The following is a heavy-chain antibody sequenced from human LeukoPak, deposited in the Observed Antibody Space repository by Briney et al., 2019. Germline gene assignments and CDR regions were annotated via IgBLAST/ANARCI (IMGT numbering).Heavy chain of an antibody. J-gene: IGHJ4*02. Sequence: SETLSLTCSVSGGSISSYYWSWIRQPPGKGLEWIGYIYYTGSTSYNPSLKSRVTISLDTSKNQFSLKLNSVTAADTAVYYCARELCSTTTCYFDYWGQGTLVTVSS. CDR2: IYYTGST. CDR1: GGSISSYY. D-gene: IGHD2-2*01. V-gene: IGHV4-59*01. CDR3: ARELCSTTTCYFDY.